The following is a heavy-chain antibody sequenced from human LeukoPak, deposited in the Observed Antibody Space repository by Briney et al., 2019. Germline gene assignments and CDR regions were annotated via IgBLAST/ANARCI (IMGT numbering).Heavy chain of an antibody. Sequence: SETLSLTCTVSGGSVSSESYYWSWIRQPPGKGLEWIRYIYYSGSTNYNPSLKSRVTISVDTSKNQFSLKLSSVTAADTAVYYCARAHLYDFRYWFDPWGQGTLVTVSS. CDR1: GGSVSSESYY. CDR3: ARAHLYDFRYWFDP. J-gene: IGHJ5*02. D-gene: IGHD3-3*01. V-gene: IGHV4-61*01. CDR2: IYYSGST.